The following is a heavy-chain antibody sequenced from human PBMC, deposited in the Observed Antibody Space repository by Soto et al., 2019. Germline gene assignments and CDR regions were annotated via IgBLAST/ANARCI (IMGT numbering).Heavy chain of an antibody. Sequence: QVQLVESGGGVVQPGRSLRLSCAASGFSLSNNGMHWVRQAPAKGLEWVAVISYDGNNKYYADSVKGSFTISRDNSKNTVYLEMNNLRAEDTAMYYCAKGGSGNYLTYYYYYGMDVWGQGTTVTVSS. V-gene: IGHV3-30*18. CDR1: GFSLSNNG. CDR2: ISYDGNNK. D-gene: IGHD3-22*01. CDR3: AKGGSGNYLTYYYYYGMDV. J-gene: IGHJ6*02.